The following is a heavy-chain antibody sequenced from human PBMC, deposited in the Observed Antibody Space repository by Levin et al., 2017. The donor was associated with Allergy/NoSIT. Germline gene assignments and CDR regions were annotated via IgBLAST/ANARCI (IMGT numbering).Heavy chain of an antibody. D-gene: IGHD3-9*01. V-gene: IGHV4-39*01. CDR1: GGSISSINYY. CDR2: IKYRGST. Sequence: SQTLSLTCTVSGGSISSINYYWAWIRQPPGKGLEWIGSIKYRGSTYYNPSLKSRITISVDTSKNQFSLRLSSVAATDTAVYYCARHVGATNYDILTGFDYWGQGTLVTVSS. J-gene: IGHJ4*02. CDR3: ARHVGATNYDILTGFDY.